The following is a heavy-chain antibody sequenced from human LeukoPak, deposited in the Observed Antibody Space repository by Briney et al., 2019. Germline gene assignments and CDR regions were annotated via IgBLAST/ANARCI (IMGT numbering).Heavy chain of an antibody. J-gene: IGHJ3*02. D-gene: IGHD2-8*01. CDR2: INWNSDNI. CDR1: GFIFDDYA. CDR3: ARYILYHGAFDI. Sequence: GGSLRLSCAASGFIFDDYAMHWVRQAPGKGLEWVSGINWNSDNIGYADSVKGRFTISRDNAKNSLYLQMNSLRAEDTAVYYCARYILYHGAFDIWGQGTFVTVSS. V-gene: IGHV3-9*01.